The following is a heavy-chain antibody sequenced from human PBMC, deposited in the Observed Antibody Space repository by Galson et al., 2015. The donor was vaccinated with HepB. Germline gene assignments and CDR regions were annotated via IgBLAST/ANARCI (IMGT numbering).Heavy chain of an antibody. Sequence: SCKVSGYTLTELSMHWVRQAPGKGLEWMGGFDPEDGETIYAQKFQGRVTMTEDTSTDTAYMELSSLRSEDTAVYYCATVNPDSSGYWVYFNYWGQGTLVTVSS. CDR2: FDPEDGET. CDR1: GYTLTELS. D-gene: IGHD3-22*01. CDR3: ATVNPDSSGYWVYFNY. V-gene: IGHV1-24*01. J-gene: IGHJ4*02.